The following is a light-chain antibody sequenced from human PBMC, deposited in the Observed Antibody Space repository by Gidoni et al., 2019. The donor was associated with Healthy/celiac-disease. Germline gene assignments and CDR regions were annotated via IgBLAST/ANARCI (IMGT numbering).Light chain of an antibody. CDR1: QSISSY. V-gene: IGKV1-39*01. CDR2: AAS. Sequence: DIQMTQSPSSLSASVGDRVTITCRASQSISSYLNWYQQKPGKAPKLLIYAASSLQSGVPSRFSGSGSGTDSTLTIISLQPEDFATYYCQQSYSTPVTFGQGTKLEIK. CDR3: QQSYSTPVT. J-gene: IGKJ2*01.